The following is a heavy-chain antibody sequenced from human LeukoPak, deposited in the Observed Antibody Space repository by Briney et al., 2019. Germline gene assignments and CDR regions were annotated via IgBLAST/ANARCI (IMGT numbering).Heavy chain of an antibody. Sequence: GRSLKLAWAASGVTFDDYAMHWVRQAPGKGLEWVSGISWNSGSIGYADSVKGRFTISRDNAKNSLYLQMNSLRAEDTALYYCAKSETIGGYYYVGAFDIWGQGTMVTVSS. J-gene: IGHJ3*02. V-gene: IGHV3-9*01. CDR2: ISWNSGSI. CDR3: AKSETIGGYYYVGAFDI. CDR1: GVTFDDYA. D-gene: IGHD3-22*01.